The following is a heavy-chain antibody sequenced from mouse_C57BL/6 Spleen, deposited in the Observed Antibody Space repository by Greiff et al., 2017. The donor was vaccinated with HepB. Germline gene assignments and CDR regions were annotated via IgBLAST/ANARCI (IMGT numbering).Heavy chain of an antibody. CDR1: GYAFSSSW. V-gene: IGHV1-82*01. CDR2: IYPGDGDT. Sequence: QVQLKESGPELVKPGASVKISCKASGYAFSSSWMNWVKQRPGKGLEWIGRIYPGDGDTNYNGKFKGKATLTADKSSSTAYMQLSSLTSEDSAVYFCARPYDYDDAMDYWGQGTSVTVSP. CDR3: ARPYDYDDAMDY. J-gene: IGHJ4*01. D-gene: IGHD2-4*01.